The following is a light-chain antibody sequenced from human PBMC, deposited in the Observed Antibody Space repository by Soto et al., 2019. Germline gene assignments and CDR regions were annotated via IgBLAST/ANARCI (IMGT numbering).Light chain of an antibody. Sequence: QSALAQPASVSGSRGKSITFSCAGSSSDVGSYDLVSWYQQHPGEAPKLIIYDGFKRPSGVSDRFSGSKSGYTASLTISGLQADDEADYYCCSYAGSSTFVFGTGTKGTVL. CDR2: DGF. J-gene: IGLJ1*01. V-gene: IGLV2-23*03. CDR3: CSYAGSSTFV. CDR1: SSDVGSYDL.